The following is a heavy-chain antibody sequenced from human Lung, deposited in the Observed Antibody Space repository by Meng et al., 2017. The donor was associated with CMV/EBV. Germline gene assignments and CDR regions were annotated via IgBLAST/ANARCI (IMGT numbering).Heavy chain of an antibody. CDR3: ARGRDDDISLGYYYNRGFDV. CDR1: GGSITSYY. CDR2: ISHSGTS. D-gene: IGHD3-22*01. V-gene: IGHV4-59*01. Sequence: SETLSLXXTVPGGSITSYYWNWIRQPPGKKLEWIGDISHSGTSSYNPSLKSRVIITVDTSRNQFSLKLTSVAAADTAVYFCARGRDDDISLGYYYNRGFDVWGRGAXVTVSS. J-gene: IGHJ6*02.